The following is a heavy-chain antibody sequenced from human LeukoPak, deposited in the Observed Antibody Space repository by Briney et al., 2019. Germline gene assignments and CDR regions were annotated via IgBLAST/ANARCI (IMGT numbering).Heavy chain of an antibody. Sequence: RTGGSLRLSCAASGFTFDDYSMSWVRQAPGKGLEWVSGINWNGGSTGYADSVKGRFTISRDNAKNSLYLQMNSLRAEDTAVYYCASTVDLWFGGAYGYWGQGTLVTVSS. CDR1: GFTFDDYS. D-gene: IGHD3-10*01. CDR3: ASTVDLWFGGAYGY. V-gene: IGHV3-20*04. J-gene: IGHJ4*02. CDR2: INWNGGST.